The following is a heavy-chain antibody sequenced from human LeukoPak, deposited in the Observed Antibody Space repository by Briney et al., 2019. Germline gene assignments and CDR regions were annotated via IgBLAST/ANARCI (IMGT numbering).Heavy chain of an antibody. V-gene: IGHV4-34*01. CDR3: ARSPGGY. J-gene: IGHJ4*02. CDR1: GGSFSGYY. CDR2: INHSGST. D-gene: IGHD3-22*01. Sequence: SETLSLTCAVYGGSFSGYYWSWIRQPPGKGLEWIGEINHSGSTNYNPSLKSRVTISVDTSKNQFSLKLSSVTAAATAVYYCARSPGGYWGQGTLVTVSS.